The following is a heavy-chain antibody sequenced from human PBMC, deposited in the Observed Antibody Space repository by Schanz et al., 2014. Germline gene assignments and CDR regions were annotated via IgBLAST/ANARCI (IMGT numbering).Heavy chain of an antibody. J-gene: IGHJ6*02. Sequence: QVQLQESGPGLVKPSESLSLTCTVSGGSISSYYWSWIRQPPGKGLEWIGYIYYTASTNYNPSLMNRVTITADTSKTQFSLKVTSVAAAVSACDSCTRGNALDVWGQGTPVTVSS. CDR1: GGSISSYY. CDR2: IYYTAST. V-gene: IGHV4-59*01. CDR3: TRGNALDV. D-gene: IGHD1-1*01.